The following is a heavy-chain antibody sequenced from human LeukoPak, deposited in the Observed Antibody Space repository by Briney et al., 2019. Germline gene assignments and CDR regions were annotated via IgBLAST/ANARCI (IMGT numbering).Heavy chain of an antibody. Sequence: GGSLRLSCASSGFTFSGSAMHWVRQASGKGLEWVGRIRSKANSYATAYAASVKGRFTISRDDSKNTAYLQMNSLKTEDTAVYYCTTTQTNDAFDIWGQGTMVTVSS. J-gene: IGHJ3*02. CDR1: GFTFSGSA. V-gene: IGHV3-73*01. CDR2: IRSKANSYAT. CDR3: TTTQTNDAFDI.